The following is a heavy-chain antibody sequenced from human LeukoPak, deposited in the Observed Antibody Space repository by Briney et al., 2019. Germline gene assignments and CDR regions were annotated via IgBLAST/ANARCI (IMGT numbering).Heavy chain of an antibody. CDR1: GFTFSDYY. CDR3: AREGGYDYSYYYGMDV. V-gene: IGHV3-11*05. J-gene: IGHJ6*02. D-gene: IGHD5-12*01. CDR2: ISSSSSYT. Sequence: GGSLRLSCAASGFTFSDYYMSWIRQAPGKGLEWVSYISSSSSYTNYADSVKGRFTISRDNAKNSLYLQMNSLRAEDTAVYYCAREGGYDYSYYYGMDVWGQGTTVTVSS.